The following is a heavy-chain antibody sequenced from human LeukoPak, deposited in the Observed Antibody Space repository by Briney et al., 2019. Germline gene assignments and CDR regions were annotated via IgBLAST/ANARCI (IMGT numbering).Heavy chain of an antibody. CDR2: ISYDGSNK. J-gene: IGHJ4*02. CDR3: ARDPDSSGPSYFDY. CDR1: GFTFSSYA. Sequence: GGCLRLSCAASGFTFSSYAMHWVRQAPGKGLEWVAVISYDGSNKYYADSVKGRFTISRDNSKNTLYLQMNSLRAEDTAVYYCARDPDSSGPSYFDYWGQGTLVTVSS. V-gene: IGHV3-30-3*01. D-gene: IGHD3-22*01.